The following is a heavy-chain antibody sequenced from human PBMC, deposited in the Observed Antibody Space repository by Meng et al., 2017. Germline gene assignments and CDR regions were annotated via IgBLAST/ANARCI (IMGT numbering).Heavy chain of an antibody. D-gene: IGHD1-1*01. CDR2: ISGDGSIT. CDR3: LDEAPRSDY. Sequence: VDSGGGLIQPGWSLTLSCAASGFTFNNYWMHWVRQVPGKGLVWVSRISGDGSITNYADSVKGRFTISRDNAKNTLYLQMNSLRPEDTAVYYCLDEAPRSDYWGQGSLVTVSS. CDR1: GFTFNNYW. V-gene: IGHV3-74*01. J-gene: IGHJ4*02.